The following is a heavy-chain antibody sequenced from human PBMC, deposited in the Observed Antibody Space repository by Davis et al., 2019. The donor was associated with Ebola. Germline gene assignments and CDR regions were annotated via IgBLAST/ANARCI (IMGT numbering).Heavy chain of an antibody. CDR2: INPNSGGT. V-gene: IGHV1-2*02. D-gene: IGHD3-3*01. CDR1: GYTFTSYY. CDR3: ARDMRYYEVDVMDV. J-gene: IGHJ6*03. Sequence: ASVKVSCKASGYTFTSYYMHWVRQAPGQGLEWMGWINPNSGGTNYAQKFQGRVTMTRDTSISTAYMELSRLRSDDTAVYYCARDMRYYEVDVMDVWGKGTTVTVSS.